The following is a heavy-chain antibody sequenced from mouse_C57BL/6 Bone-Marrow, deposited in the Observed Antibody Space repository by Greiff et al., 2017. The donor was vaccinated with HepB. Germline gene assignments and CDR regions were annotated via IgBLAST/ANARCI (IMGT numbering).Heavy chain of an antibody. CDR3: ARRVTTVVGAGLAY. J-gene: IGHJ3*01. CDR1: GYTFTSYT. V-gene: IGHV1-4*01. CDR2: INPSSGYT. D-gene: IGHD1-1*01. Sequence: VQLQQPGAELARPGASVKMSCKASGYTFTSYTMHWVKQRHGQGLEWIGDINPSSGYTKYNQKFKDKARLTAYKSSSTAYMQLLRLPSENSAVYDVARRVTTVVGAGLAYGGQGTLVTVSA.